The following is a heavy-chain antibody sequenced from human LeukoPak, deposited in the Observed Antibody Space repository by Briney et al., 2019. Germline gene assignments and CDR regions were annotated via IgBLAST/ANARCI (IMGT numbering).Heavy chain of an antibody. J-gene: IGHJ4*02. D-gene: IGHD3-22*01. CDR3: AREEGDYYDSSGYYYSVDY. Sequence: GASVKVSCKASGYTFTSYYMHWVRQAPGQGLEWMGIINPSGGSTSYAQKFQGRVTMTRDTSTSTVYMELSSLRSEDTAVYYCAREEGDYYDSSGYYYSVDYWGQGTLVTVSS. CDR2: INPSGGST. CDR1: GYTFTSYY. V-gene: IGHV1-46*01.